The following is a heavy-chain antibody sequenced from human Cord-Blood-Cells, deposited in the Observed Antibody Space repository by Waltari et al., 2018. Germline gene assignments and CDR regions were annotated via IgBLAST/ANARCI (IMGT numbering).Heavy chain of an antibody. CDR3: AKGRAKSSSTPLV. V-gene: IGHV3-23*01. D-gene: IGHD6-13*01. Sequence: EVQLLEAGGGWVQPGGSLRLSCGASGFTFSSYPMSWSRQAPGKGLEWVSAISGSGGSTYYADSVKGRFTISRDNSKNTLYLQMNSLRAEDTAVYYCAKGRAKSSSTPLVWGQGTTVTVSS. CDR2: ISGSGGST. CDR1: GFTFSSYP. J-gene: IGHJ6*02.